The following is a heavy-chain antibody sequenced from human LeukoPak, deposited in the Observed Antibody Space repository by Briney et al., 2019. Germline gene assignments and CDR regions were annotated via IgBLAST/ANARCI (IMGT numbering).Heavy chain of an antibody. CDR2: IVVGSGNT. V-gene: IGHV1-58*02. Sequence: SVKVSCKASGFTFTSSAMQWVRQARGQRLEWIGWIVVGSGNTNYAQKFQERVTITRDMSTSTAYMELSSLRSEDTAVYYWAAAGLGASPFDYWGQGTLVTVSS. J-gene: IGHJ4*02. D-gene: IGHD1-26*01. CDR3: AAAGLGASPFDY. CDR1: GFTFTSSA.